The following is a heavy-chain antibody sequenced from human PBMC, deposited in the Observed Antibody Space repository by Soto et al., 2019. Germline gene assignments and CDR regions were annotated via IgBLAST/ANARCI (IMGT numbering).Heavy chain of an antibody. V-gene: IGHV2-5*02. Sequence: QITLKESGPTLVKPTQTLTLTCTFSGFSLSTSGVGVGWIRQPPGKALEGLALIYCDDDKRYRPSLKSRLTITKDTSKNQVVLTMTNMDPVDTATYYCARHAGSSDAFDIWGQGTMVTVSS. CDR3: ARHAGSSDAFDI. CDR2: IYCDDDK. CDR1: GFSLSTSGVG. J-gene: IGHJ3*02. D-gene: IGHD2-2*01.